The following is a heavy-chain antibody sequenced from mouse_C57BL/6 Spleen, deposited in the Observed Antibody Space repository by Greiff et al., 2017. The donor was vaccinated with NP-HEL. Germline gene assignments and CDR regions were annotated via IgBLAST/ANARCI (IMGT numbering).Heavy chain of an antibody. CDR3: AREFITTLDY. V-gene: IGHV5-17*01. Sequence: EVKLVESGGGLVKPGGSLKLSCAASGFTFSDYGMHWVRQAPEKGLEWVAYISSGSSTIYYADTVKGRFTISRDNAKNTLFLQMTSLRSEDTAMEYCAREFITTLDYWGQGTTLTVSS. J-gene: IGHJ2*01. D-gene: IGHD1-1*01. CDR1: GFTFSDYG. CDR2: ISSGSSTI.